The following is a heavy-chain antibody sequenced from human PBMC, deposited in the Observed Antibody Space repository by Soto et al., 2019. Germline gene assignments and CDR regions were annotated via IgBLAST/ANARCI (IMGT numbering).Heavy chain of an antibody. V-gene: IGHV3-30*18. CDR2: ISYDGSNK. Sequence: GGSXRLSCAASGFTFSSYGMHWVRQAPGKGLEWVAVISYDGSNKYYADSVKGRFTISRDNSKKTLYLQMKRMRAEDTAVYYCAKEDFFRSRNSSVYGMDVWGQGTTVTVSS. CDR3: AKEDFFRSRNSSVYGMDV. D-gene: IGHD6-13*01. J-gene: IGHJ6*02. CDR1: GFTFSSYG.